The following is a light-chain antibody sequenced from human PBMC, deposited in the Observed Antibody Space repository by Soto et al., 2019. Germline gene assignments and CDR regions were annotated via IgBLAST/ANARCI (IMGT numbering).Light chain of an antibody. V-gene: IGKV3-15*01. CDR1: QSVNQK. Sequence: EIVLTQSPATLSVSPGERATLSCRASQSVNQKLGWYQQKPGQAPRLLIYVASYRATGIPARFSGSGSGTEYTLTISNLQAEDFAVYYCQQFNNWPHTLGQGRRLEVK. CDR2: VAS. CDR3: QQFNNWPHT. J-gene: IGKJ5*01.